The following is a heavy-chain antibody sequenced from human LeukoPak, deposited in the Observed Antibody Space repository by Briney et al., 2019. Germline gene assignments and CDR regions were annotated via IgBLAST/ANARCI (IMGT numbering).Heavy chain of an antibody. Sequence: PGGSLRLSCAAFGFTFSSYSMNWVRQAPGKGLEWVSSISGNSIYIYYADSVKGRFTISRDNAKNSLYLQMNSLRVADTAVYCCASFETVAAKPFDYWGQGTLVTVSS. CDR3: ASFETVAAKPFDY. D-gene: IGHD6-19*01. CDR1: GFTFSSYS. V-gene: IGHV3-21*01. J-gene: IGHJ4*02. CDR2: ISGNSIYI.